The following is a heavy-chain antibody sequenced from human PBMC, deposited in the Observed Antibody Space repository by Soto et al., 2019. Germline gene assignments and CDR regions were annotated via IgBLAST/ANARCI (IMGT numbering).Heavy chain of an antibody. CDR1: GGSISSGDYY. V-gene: IGHV4-30-4*01. CDR3: SRLRVTATLIDE. D-gene: IGHD3-16*01. Sequence: PSETLSLTCTVSGGSISSGDYYWSWIRQPPGKGLEWIGYIYYSGSTYYNPSLKSRVTISVDTSKNQFSLKLSSVTAADTAVYYCSRLRVTATLIDEWGQGTLVTVSS. CDR2: IYYSGST. J-gene: IGHJ4*02.